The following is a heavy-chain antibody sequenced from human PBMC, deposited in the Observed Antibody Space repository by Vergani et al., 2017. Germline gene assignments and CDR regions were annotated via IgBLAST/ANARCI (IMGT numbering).Heavy chain of an antibody. CDR3: ARDLLPGTLLLLAY. CDR1: GFTFSDYY. J-gene: IGHJ4*02. Sequence: QVQLVESGGGAVQPGRSLRLSCAASGFTFSDYYMTWIRQAPGKGLEWISYISGSGHTKYYADSVKGRFAISRDNAENSLYLQMNNLRVEDTAVYYCARDLLPGTLLLLAYWGQGTLISVSS. D-gene: IGHD1-7*01. CDR2: ISGSGHTK. V-gene: IGHV3-11*04.